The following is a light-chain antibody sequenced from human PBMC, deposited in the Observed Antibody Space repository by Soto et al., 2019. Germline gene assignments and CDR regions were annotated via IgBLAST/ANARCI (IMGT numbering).Light chain of an antibody. V-gene: IGKV1-39*01. CDR1: QNIRTF. Sequence: DIQMTQSTSSLSAAVGDNITINGRASQNIRTFVNWYQQEPGKAPKLLIFSASTLQSAVPSSFNGSGSGTDFTLTICSLQPEDSAAYSWQQSYNTPYTFGQGTKLEIK. CDR2: SAS. CDR3: QQSYNTPYT. J-gene: IGKJ2*01.